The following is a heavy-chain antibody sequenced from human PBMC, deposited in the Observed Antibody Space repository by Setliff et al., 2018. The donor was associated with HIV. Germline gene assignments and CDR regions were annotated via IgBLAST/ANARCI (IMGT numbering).Heavy chain of an antibody. Sequence: SETLSLTCTVSGGSINKNNYYWAWIRQPPGKGLEWIGEIHHGGGTKYNPSLKSRVTISIDTSKNQFSLNLTSVTAADTAVYYCASRVYYYDSSGYLREEGFDPWGQGTLVTVS. CDR3: ASRVYYYDSSGYLREEGFDP. CDR1: GGSINKNNYY. J-gene: IGHJ5*02. D-gene: IGHD3-22*01. V-gene: IGHV4-39*01. CDR2: IHHGGGT.